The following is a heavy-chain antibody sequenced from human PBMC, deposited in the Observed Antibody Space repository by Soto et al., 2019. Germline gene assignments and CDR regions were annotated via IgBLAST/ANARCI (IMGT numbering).Heavy chain of an antibody. CDR1: GFTFSSYA. J-gene: IGHJ5*02. D-gene: IGHD6-13*01. Sequence: EVQLLESGGGLVQPGGSLRLSCAASGFTFSSYAMSWVRQAPGKGLEWVSAISGSGGSTYYADSVKVRFTISRDNSKNTLYLQMNSLRDEDTAVYYCAKHRYSSSWGLDWFDPWGQGTLVTVSS. CDR2: ISGSGGST. CDR3: AKHRYSSSWGLDWFDP. V-gene: IGHV3-23*01.